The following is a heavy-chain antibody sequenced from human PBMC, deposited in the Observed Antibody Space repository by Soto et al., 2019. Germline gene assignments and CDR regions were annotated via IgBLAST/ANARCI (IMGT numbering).Heavy chain of an antibody. D-gene: IGHD2-2*01. Sequence: QVKLVQSGTEVKKPGSSVRVSCQAIGGAFSRWITWVRQGPGRGLEWVGRIIPLHGITDYAQKLQGRVLITADKSSKIVYMELSSLRSEDTALYYCGRHQYSSSSTCFGYGDVLGTGTMVIVSS. J-gene: IGHJ6*04. CDR1: GGAFSRW. CDR3: GRHQYSSSSTCFGYGDV. V-gene: IGHV1-69*02. CDR2: IIPLHGIT.